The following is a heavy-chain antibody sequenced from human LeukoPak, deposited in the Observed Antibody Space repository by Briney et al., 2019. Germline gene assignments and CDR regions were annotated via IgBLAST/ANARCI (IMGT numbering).Heavy chain of an antibody. Sequence: SVKASCKASGGTFSSYAISWVRQAPGQGLEWMGGIIPIFGTANYAQKFQGRVTITADESTSTAYMELSSLRSEDTAVYYCATAYCGGDCYFSYYYYGMDVWGQGTTVTVSS. CDR2: IIPIFGTA. D-gene: IGHD2-21*02. V-gene: IGHV1-69*13. J-gene: IGHJ6*02. CDR1: GGTFSSYA. CDR3: ATAYCGGDCYFSYYYYGMDV.